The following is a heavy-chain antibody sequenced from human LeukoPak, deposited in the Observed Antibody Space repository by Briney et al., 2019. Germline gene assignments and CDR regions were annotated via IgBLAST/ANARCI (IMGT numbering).Heavy chain of an antibody. CDR3: AREWGYSGYGDY. D-gene: IGHD5-12*01. V-gene: IGHV3-7*05. Sequence: GGSLRLSCAASGFTFSNYWMSWVRQAPGKGLEWVANIKQDGSEKYYVDSAKGRFTISRDNAKNSLYLQMNSLRAEDTAVYYCAREWGYSGYGDYWGQGTLVTVSS. CDR2: IKQDGSEK. J-gene: IGHJ4*02. CDR1: GFTFSNYW.